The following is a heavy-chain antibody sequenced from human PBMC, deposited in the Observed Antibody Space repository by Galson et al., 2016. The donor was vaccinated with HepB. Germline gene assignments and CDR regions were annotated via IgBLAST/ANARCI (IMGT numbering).Heavy chain of an antibody. J-gene: IGHJ5*02. V-gene: IGHV4-4*02. D-gene: IGHD6-6*01. CDR3: ARDYGSIEVRRSWFDP. CDR2: VFHSGST. Sequence: SETLSLTCTISGGSISSNYWWSWVRQSPGGGLEWIGEVFHSGSTTYNPSLESRIAISVDKSTNQFSLNLRSVTPADTALYYCARDYGSIEVRRSWFDPWGQGILVTVSS. CDR1: GGSISSNYW.